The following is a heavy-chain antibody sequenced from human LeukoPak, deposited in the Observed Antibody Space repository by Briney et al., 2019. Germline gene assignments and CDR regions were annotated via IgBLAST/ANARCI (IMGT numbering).Heavy chain of an antibody. J-gene: IGHJ4*02. CDR1: GFAFSSYA. Sequence: GGSLRLSCAASGFAFSSYAMHWVRQAPGKGLEWVSSISSSSSYIYYADSVKGRFTISRDNAKNSLYLQMNSLRAEDTAVYYCARGAHSGSYSFDYWGQGTLVTVSS. D-gene: IGHD1-26*01. V-gene: IGHV3-21*01. CDR3: ARGAHSGSYSFDY. CDR2: ISSSSSYI.